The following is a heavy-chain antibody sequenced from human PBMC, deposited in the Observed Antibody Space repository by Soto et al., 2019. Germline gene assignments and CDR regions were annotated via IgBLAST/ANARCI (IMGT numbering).Heavy chain of an antibody. CDR3: AYDSTGYYHPYYYYGMDV. CDR2: IIPIFGTA. V-gene: IGHV1-69*13. Sequence: ASVKVSFKASVGTFSSYAISWVRHAPGQGLEWMGGIIPIFGTANYEQKFQGRVTITADESTSTAYMELRSLRSEDTAVYYCAYDSTGYYHPYYYYGMDVWAQGTTVTVYS. CDR1: VGTFSSYA. D-gene: IGHD3-22*01. J-gene: IGHJ6*02.